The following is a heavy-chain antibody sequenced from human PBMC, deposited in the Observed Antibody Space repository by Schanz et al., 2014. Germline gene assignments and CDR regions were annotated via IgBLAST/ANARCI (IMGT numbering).Heavy chain of an antibody. CDR2: LSGSGGST. CDR3: AKQIHYDILTVTRN. D-gene: IGHD3-9*01. Sequence: EVQLLDSGGGLVQPGGSLILSCAASGFTFSTYAMSWVRQAPGKGLEWVSALSGSGGSTYYADSVKGRFTISRDNSKNTLYLQMNSLRAEDTAVYCCAKQIHYDILTVTRNWGQGTLVTVSS. V-gene: IGHV3-23*01. CDR1: GFTFSTYA. J-gene: IGHJ4*02.